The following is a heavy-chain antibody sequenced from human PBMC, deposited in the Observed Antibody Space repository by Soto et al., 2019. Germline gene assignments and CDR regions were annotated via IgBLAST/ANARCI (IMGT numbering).Heavy chain of an antibody. J-gene: IGHJ5*02. CDR2: IYYSGST. CDR1: GGSISSYY. CDR3: ARDKLQDWFDP. Sequence: QVQLQASGPGLVKPSETLSLTCTVSGGSISSYYWTWIRQPPGKGLEWIGYIYYSGSTDYNPSLKSRVTISVDTSKNQFSLKLSSVTAADTAVYYCARDKLQDWFDPWGQGTLVTVSS. D-gene: IGHD4-4*01. V-gene: IGHV4-59*01.